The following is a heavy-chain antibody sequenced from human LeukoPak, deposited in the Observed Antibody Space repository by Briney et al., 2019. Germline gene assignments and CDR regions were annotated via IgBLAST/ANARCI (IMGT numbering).Heavy chain of an antibody. J-gene: IGHJ4*02. D-gene: IGHD6-13*01. V-gene: IGHV4-39*01. CDR3: ARLAATGTRRFDY. CDR1: GGSISSSSYY. CDR2: IHYSGST. Sequence: PSETLSLTCTVSGGSISSSSYYWGWIRQPPGKGLEWIGSIHYSGSTNYNPSLKSRGTISLDTSKNQFSLNLTSVTAADTAVYYCARLAATGTRRFDYWGQGTLVTVSS.